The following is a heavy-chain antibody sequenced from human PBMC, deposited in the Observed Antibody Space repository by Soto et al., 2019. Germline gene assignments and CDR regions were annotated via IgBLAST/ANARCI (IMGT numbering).Heavy chain of an antibody. CDR2: IYYSGST. Sequence: PSETLSLTCTVSGGSISSSSYYWGWIRQPPGKGLEWIGSIYYSGSTYYNPSLKSRVTISVDTSKNQFSLKLSSVTAADTAVYYCARRRYCSGGSCYWFDPWGRGTLVTV. D-gene: IGHD2-15*01. CDR3: ARRRYCSGGSCYWFDP. CDR1: GGSISSSSYY. J-gene: IGHJ5*02. V-gene: IGHV4-39*01.